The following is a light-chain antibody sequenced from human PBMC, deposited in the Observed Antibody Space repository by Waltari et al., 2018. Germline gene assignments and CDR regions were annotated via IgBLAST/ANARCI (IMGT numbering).Light chain of an antibody. Sequence: DIQMTQSPSTLSATVGDRVTITCRASQNINTWLAWHQQKPGRAPKLLIYKASSLESGVPSRFSVSGSGTEFTLTISSLQPDDFATYYCLQYNGAPRTFGQGTKVEVK. CDR3: LQYNGAPRT. CDR2: KAS. CDR1: QNINTW. V-gene: IGKV1-5*03. J-gene: IGKJ1*01.